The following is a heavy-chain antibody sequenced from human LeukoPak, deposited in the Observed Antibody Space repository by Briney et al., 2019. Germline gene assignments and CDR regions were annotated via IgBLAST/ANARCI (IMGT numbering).Heavy chain of an antibody. Sequence: GGSLRLSCAAAGFTFSSYGMHWVRQAPGKGLEWVAVIWSDGSNKYYADSVKGRFTISRDNSKNTVYLQMNSLRGEDTAVYYCARGGDEFWSGDYWGQGTLVTVSS. CDR1: GFTFSSYG. V-gene: IGHV3-33*01. D-gene: IGHD3-3*01. CDR2: IWSDGSNK. CDR3: ARGGDEFWSGDY. J-gene: IGHJ4*02.